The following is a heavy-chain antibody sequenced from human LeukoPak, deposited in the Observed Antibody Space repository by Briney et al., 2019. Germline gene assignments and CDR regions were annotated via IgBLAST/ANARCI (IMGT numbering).Heavy chain of an antibody. CDR2: INPNSGGT. D-gene: IGHD2-2*01. CDR3: ARAAVRIVVVPAAIGY. CDR1: GYTFTGYY. V-gene: IGHV1-2*04. J-gene: IGHJ4*02. Sequence: ASVKVPCKASGYTFTGYYMHWVRQAPGQGLEWMGWINPNSGGTNYAQKFQGWVTMTRDTSISTAYMELSRLRSDDTAVYYCARAAVRIVVVPAAIGYWGQGTLVTVSS.